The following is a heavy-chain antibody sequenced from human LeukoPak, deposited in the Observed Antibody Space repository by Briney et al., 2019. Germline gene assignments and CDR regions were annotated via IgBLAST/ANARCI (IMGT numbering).Heavy chain of an antibody. V-gene: IGHV3-7*01. Sequence: GGSLRLSCAASGFTFSTYWMNWVRQGPGKGLEWVANIKEDESEKYYVDSVRGRFTISRDNAKNSAYLQMNSLRVEDTAVYYCARGTVDWLGFDYLGQGSLVTVSS. CDR2: IKEDESEK. CDR3: ARGTVDWLGFDY. D-gene: IGHD3-9*01. J-gene: IGHJ4*02. CDR1: GFTFSTYW.